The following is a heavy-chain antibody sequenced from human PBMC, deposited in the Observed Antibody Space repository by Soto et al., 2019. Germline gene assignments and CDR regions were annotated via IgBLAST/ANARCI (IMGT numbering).Heavy chain of an antibody. CDR2: IGSDGGST. CDR1: GFTFTNYR. Sequence: PGGCLIRSCATSGFTFTNYRMNWVRQAPGKGLEWVSGIGSDGGSTYYADSVKGRFTISRDNSKNTLYLQMNSLRAEDTAVYYCAKDLDTAMVTGWLGPWGQGTLVTVSS. D-gene: IGHD5-18*01. J-gene: IGHJ5*02. CDR3: AKDLDTAMVTGWLGP. V-gene: IGHV3-23*01.